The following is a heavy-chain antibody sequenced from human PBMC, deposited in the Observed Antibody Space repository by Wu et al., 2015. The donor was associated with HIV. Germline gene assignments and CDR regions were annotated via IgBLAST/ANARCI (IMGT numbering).Heavy chain of an antibody. J-gene: IGHJ5*02. CDR3: AREVGAMLANWFDP. D-gene: IGHD3-10*01. Sequence: HVQLVQSGAEVKKPGSSVKVSCKASGGTFSTYAITWVRQAPGQGLECMGKITPVLGSTVYTQKFQDRVTITADESTSTSYMELSSLTSEDTAIYYCAREVGAMLANWFDPWGQGTQVIVSS. CDR1: GGTFSTYA. V-gene: IGHV1-69*11. CDR2: ITPVLGST.